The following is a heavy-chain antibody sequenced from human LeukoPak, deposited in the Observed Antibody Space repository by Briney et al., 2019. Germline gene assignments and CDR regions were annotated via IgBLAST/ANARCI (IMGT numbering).Heavy chain of an antibody. D-gene: IGHD1-26*01. CDR3: AKLGERGSYYEDAFDI. CDR1: GFTFSSYS. CDR2: IRYDGSNK. V-gene: IGHV3-30*02. Sequence: SGGSLRLSCAASGFTFSSYSMNWVRQAPGKGLEWVAFIRYDGSNKYYADSVKGRFTISRDNSKNTLYLQMNSLRAEDTAVYYCAKLGERGSYYEDAFDIWGQGTMVTVSS. J-gene: IGHJ3*02.